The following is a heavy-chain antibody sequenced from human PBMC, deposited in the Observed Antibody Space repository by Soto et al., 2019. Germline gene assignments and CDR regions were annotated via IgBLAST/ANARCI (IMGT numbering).Heavy chain of an antibody. V-gene: IGHV4-59*01. J-gene: IGHJ4*02. CDR2: IYYSGST. CDR1: GGSISSYY. CDR3: ASNSGYSYGLFDY. Sequence: SETLSLTCTVSGGSISSYYWSWIRQPPGKGLEWIGYIYYSGSTNYNPSLKSRVTISVDTSKNQFSLKLSSVTAADTAVYYCASNSGYSYGLFDYWGQGTLVTVSS. D-gene: IGHD5-18*01.